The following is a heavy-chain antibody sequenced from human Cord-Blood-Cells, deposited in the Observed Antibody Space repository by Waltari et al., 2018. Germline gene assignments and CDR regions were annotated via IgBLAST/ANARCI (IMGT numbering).Heavy chain of an antibody. Sequence: QVQLQQWGAGLLKPSETLSLTCAVYGGSFSRYYWSWIRQPPGKGLEWIGEINHSGRTNSNPSLKSQVTISVDTSKNQFSLKLSSVTAADTAVYYCASLNYYYYYGMDVWGQGTTVTVSS. J-gene: IGHJ6*02. CDR3: ASLNYYYYYGMDV. V-gene: IGHV4-34*01. CDR2: INHSGRT. CDR1: GGSFSRYY.